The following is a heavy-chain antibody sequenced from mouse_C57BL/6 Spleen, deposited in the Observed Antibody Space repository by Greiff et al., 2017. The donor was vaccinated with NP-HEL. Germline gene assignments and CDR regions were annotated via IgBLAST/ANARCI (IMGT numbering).Heavy chain of an antibody. J-gene: IGHJ1*03. CDR3: ARSGGSSHWYFDV. CDR2: IHPNSGST. D-gene: IGHD1-1*01. V-gene: IGHV1-64*01. Sequence: QVQLQQPGAELVKPGASVKLSCKASGYTFTSYWMHWVKQRPGQGLEWIGMIHPNSGSTNYNEKLKRKATLTVDNSTSTAYMQLSSRTSADSAVYFCARSGGSSHWYFDVWGTGTTVTVSS. CDR1: GYTFTSYW.